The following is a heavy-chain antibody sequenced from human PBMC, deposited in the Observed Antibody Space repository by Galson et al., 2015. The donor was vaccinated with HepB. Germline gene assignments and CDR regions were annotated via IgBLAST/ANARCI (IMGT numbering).Heavy chain of an antibody. J-gene: IGHJ4*02. CDR3: AREGYSSSTTYFDY. D-gene: IGHD6-6*01. V-gene: IGHV3-7*03. Sequence: SLRLSCAASGFTFSSYWMSWVRQAPGKGLEWVANIKQDGSEKYYVDSVKGRFTISRDNAKNSLYLQMNSLRAEDTAVYYCAREGYSSSTTYFDYWGQGTLVTVSS. CDR2: IKQDGSEK. CDR1: GFTFSSYW.